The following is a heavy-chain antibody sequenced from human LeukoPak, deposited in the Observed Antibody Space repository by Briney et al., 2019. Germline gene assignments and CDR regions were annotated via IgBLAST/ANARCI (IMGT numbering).Heavy chain of an antibody. Sequence: GASVEVSCKASGGTFSSYAISWVRQAPGQGLEWMGGIIPIFGTANYAQKFQGRVTITADESTSTAYMELSSLRSEDTAVYYCASSLDGYYDSSGSTLPDYWGQGTLVTVSS. J-gene: IGHJ4*02. D-gene: IGHD3-22*01. CDR3: ASSLDGYYDSSGSTLPDY. CDR2: IIPIFGTA. CDR1: GGTFSSYA. V-gene: IGHV1-69*13.